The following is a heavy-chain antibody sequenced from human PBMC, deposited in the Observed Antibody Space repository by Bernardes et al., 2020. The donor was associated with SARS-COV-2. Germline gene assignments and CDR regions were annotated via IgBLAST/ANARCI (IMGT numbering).Heavy chain of an antibody. CDR1: GYGFTSYW. D-gene: IGHD2-2*01. CDR3: VRPPYQLPLGCDV. V-gene: IGHV5-51*01. CDR2: IFPEDSDT. J-gene: IGHJ6*02. Sequence: GASLKISCKTSGYGFTSYWIGWVRQKPGKGLEWMGVIFPEDSDTRYNPSFQGQVSISADKSISTAYLQWSSLKASDTAIYYCVRPPYQLPLGCDVWGRGTTVTVSS.